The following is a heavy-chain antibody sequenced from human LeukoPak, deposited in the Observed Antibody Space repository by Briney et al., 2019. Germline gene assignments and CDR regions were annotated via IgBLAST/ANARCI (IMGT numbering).Heavy chain of an antibody. J-gene: IGHJ6*03. CDR1: GGSISSSSYY. V-gene: IGHV4-39*01. Sequence: PSETLSLSCTVSGGSISSSSYYWGWIRQPPGKGLEWIGSVYYSGSTYYNPSLKSRVTISVDTSKNQFSLKLSSVTAADTAVYDCARHPAYSSSWYMWQWLKNYMDVWGKGTTVTVSS. CDR2: VYYSGST. CDR3: ARHPAYSSSWYMWQWLKNYMDV. D-gene: IGHD6-13*01.